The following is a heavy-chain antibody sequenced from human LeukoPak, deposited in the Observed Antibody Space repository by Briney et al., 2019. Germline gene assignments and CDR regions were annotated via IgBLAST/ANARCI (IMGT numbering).Heavy chain of an antibody. D-gene: IGHD4-17*01. J-gene: IGHJ4*02. CDR3: ARGSVTPDAGY. CDR2: IYYSGST. CDR1: GGSISSSSYY. Sequence: PSETLSLTCTVSGGSISSSSYYWGWIRQPPGKGLEWIGSIYYSGSTYYNPSLKSRVTISVDTSKNQFSLKLSSVTAADTAVYYCARGSVTPDAGYWGQGTLVTVSS. V-gene: IGHV4-39*07.